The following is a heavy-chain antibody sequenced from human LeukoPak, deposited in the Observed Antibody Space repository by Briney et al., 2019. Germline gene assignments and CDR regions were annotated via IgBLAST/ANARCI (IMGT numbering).Heavy chain of an antibody. CDR2: IFYSRST. V-gene: IGHV4-39*07. CDR1: GGSITSSNYY. Sequence: PSETLSLTCSVSGGSITSSNYYWGWIRQPPGKGLEWIGSIFYSRSTYYNPSLKSRVTMSVDTSKNQVFLKLRSVTPADTAVYYCARVKDYYDGRGYGSMLDYWGQGTLVTVSS. J-gene: IGHJ4*02. CDR3: ARVKDYYDGRGYGSMLDY. D-gene: IGHD3-22*01.